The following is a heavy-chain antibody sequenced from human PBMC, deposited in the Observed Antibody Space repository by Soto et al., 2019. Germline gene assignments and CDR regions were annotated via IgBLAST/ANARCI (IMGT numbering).Heavy chain of an antibody. Sequence: PGESLKISCKGSGYSFTSYWIGWVRQMPGKGLEWMGRIDPSDSYTNYSPSFQGHVTISADKSISTAYLQWSSLKASDTAMYYCASRPSTITMVRGVIRDYWGQGTLVTVSS. J-gene: IGHJ4*02. CDR1: GYSFTSYW. CDR2: IDPSDSYT. CDR3: ASRPSTITMVRGVIRDY. D-gene: IGHD3-10*01. V-gene: IGHV5-10-1*01.